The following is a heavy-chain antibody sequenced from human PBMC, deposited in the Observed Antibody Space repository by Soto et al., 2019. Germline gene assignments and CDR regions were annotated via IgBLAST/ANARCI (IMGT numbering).Heavy chain of an antibody. D-gene: IGHD3-9*01. Sequence: EVQLVESGGGLVQPGGSLRLSCAASGFTFSSYSMNWVRQAPGKGLEWVSYISSSSSTIYYADSVKGRFTISRDNAKNSLYLQMHSLRAEDTAVYYCARSDHYYDILTGYYYFYLDVWGKGTTVTVSS. V-gene: IGHV3-48*01. J-gene: IGHJ6*03. CDR3: ARSDHYYDILTGYYYFYLDV. CDR2: ISSSSSTI. CDR1: GFTFSSYS.